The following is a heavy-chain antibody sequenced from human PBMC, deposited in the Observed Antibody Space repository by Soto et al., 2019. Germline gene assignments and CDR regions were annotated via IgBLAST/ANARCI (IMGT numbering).Heavy chain of an antibody. V-gene: IGHV4-59*01. Sequence: SETLSLTCTVSGGSISSYYWSWIRQPPGKGLEWIGYIYYSGSTNYNPSLKSRVTISVDTSKNQFSLKLSSVTAADTAVYYCAAQPRYSSSSDYYYGMDVWGQGSTVTVSS. CDR3: AAQPRYSSSSDYYYGMDV. CDR2: IYYSGST. CDR1: GGSISSYY. D-gene: IGHD6-6*01. J-gene: IGHJ6*02.